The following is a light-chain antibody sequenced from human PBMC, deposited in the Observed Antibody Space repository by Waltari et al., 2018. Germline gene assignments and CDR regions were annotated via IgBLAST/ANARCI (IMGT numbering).Light chain of an antibody. V-gene: IGLV2-14*03. CDR3: ASYTADSTYV. Sequence: YRQLPGKAPKFIIFDVTQRPEGISDRFSGSKSGNTAYLTISGLQADDEADYYCASYTADSTYVFGSGTTVTV. J-gene: IGLJ1*01. CDR2: DVT.